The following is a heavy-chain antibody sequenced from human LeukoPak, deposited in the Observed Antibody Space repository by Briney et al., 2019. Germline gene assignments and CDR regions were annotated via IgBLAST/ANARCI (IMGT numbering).Heavy chain of an antibody. CDR2: ISWNSGSI. J-gene: IGHJ4*02. Sequence: RPGGSLRLSCAASGFTFDDYAMHWVRQAPGKGLEWVSGISWNSGSIGYADSVKGRFTISRDNAKNSLYLQMNSLRAEDTALYYCAKDYDSSGLGRCFDYWGQGTLVTVSS. CDR3: AKDYDSSGLGRCFDY. D-gene: IGHD3-22*01. V-gene: IGHV3-9*01. CDR1: GFTFDDYA.